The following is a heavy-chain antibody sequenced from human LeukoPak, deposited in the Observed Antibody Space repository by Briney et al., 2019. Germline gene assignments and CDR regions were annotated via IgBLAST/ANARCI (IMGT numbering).Heavy chain of an antibody. CDR2: INHSGST. V-gene: IGHV4-34*01. CDR3: ARDGPYSSGWYAYFQH. J-gene: IGHJ1*01. D-gene: IGHD6-19*01. CDR1: GGSFSGYY. Sequence: PSETLSLTCAVYGGSFSGYYWSWIRQPPGKGLDWIGEINHSGSTNYNPSLKSRVTISGDTSTNQFSLKLSSVTAADTAVYYCARDGPYSSGWYAYFQHWGQGTLVTVSS.